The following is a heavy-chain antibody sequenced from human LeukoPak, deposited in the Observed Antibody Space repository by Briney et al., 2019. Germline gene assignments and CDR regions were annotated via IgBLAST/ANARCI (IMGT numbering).Heavy chain of an antibody. Sequence: PGGCLRLSCASSVFIHHHYAMSWVRQARARGLEWVSSINWNGASTHYAGAVRGRFTVYRDNYKNTLSLQMSSLRAEDTAVYYCATASLVGYFDGGGCFDYWGQGTLVTVSS. CDR1: VFIHHHYA. D-gene: IGHD3-9*01. J-gene: IGHJ4*02. CDR2: INWNGAST. V-gene: IGHV3-23*01. CDR3: ATASLVGYFDGGGCFDY.